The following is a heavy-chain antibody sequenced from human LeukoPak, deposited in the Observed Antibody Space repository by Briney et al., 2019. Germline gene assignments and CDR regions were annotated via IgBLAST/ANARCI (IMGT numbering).Heavy chain of an antibody. V-gene: IGHV4-61*02. CDR2: IYTSGST. Sequence: SQTLSLTCTVSGGSITSGSFYWSWIRQPAGKGLEWIGRIYTSGSTNYNPSLKSRVTISVDTSKNQFSLKLRSVTAADTAVYYCARVTGYTIEDYFDYWGQGTLVTVSS. D-gene: IGHD3-9*01. CDR3: ARVTGYTIEDYFDY. J-gene: IGHJ4*02. CDR1: GGSITSGSFY.